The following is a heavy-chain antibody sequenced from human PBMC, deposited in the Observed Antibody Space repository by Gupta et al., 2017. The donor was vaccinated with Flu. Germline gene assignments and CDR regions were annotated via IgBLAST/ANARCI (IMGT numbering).Heavy chain of an antibody. V-gene: IGHV2-26*01. D-gene: IGHD3-16*01. CDR2: IFSDDRK. CDR3: ARVLNWGFDY. CDR1: GFSLSNPRMG. Sequence: TGTLTLTCTVSGFSLSNPRMGVSWIRQPPGRALEWLAHIFSDDRKSYNTSLKSRLDISKDASRSQVVLTMTNMDPVDTATYSCARVLNWGFDYWGQGILVPVSS. J-gene: IGHJ4*02.